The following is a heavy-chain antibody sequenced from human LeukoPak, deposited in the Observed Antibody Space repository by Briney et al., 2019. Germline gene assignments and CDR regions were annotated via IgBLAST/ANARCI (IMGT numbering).Heavy chain of an antibody. CDR2: IKEDGSEQ. J-gene: IGHJ4*02. D-gene: IGHD1-14*01. Sequence: PGGSLRLSCAVSGFTFRTYWMSWVRQAPGKGLEWVANIKEDGSEQYYVNSLKGRFTISRDNVKISLYLQMNSLRVEDSAVYYCARDSFETDIDYWGQGTLVTVSS. CDR3: ARDSFETDIDY. V-gene: IGHV3-7*01. CDR1: GFTFRTYW.